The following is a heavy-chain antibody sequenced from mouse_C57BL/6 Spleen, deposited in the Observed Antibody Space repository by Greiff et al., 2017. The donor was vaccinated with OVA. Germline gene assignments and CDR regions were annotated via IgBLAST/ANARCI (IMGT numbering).Heavy chain of an antibody. CDR3: ARHEGSSSHWYFDV. CDR1: GFTFSDYG. Sequence: EVHLVESGGGLVQPGGSLKLSCAASGFTFSDYGMAWVRQAPRKGPEWVAFISNLAYSIYYADTVTGRFTISRENAKNTLYLEMSSLRSEDTAMYYCARHEGSSSHWYFDVWGTGTTVTVSS. V-gene: IGHV5-15*01. D-gene: IGHD1-1*01. J-gene: IGHJ1*03. CDR2: ISNLAYSI.